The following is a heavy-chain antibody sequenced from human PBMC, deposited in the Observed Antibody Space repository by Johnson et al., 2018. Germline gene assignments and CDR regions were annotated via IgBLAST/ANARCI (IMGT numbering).Heavy chain of an antibody. CDR2: ISFDGNNY. D-gene: IGHD3-9*01. V-gene: IGHV3-30-3*01. Sequence: QVQLVQSGGGVVQPGRSLRLSCAASEFTFSNYAMHWVRQAPGKGLEWVALISFDGNNYYYADSVKGRFTNSRDNSDNTVYLDMSSLRAEDTAVHYCARGGILRYLDWLAGLDVWGKGTTVTVSS. CDR3: ARGGILRYLDWLAGLDV. J-gene: IGHJ6*04. CDR1: EFTFSNYA.